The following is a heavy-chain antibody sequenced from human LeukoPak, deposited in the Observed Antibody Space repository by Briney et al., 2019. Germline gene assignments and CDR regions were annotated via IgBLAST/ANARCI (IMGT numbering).Heavy chain of an antibody. CDR2: ISYDGSNK. CDR3: ARDRGSSTSSGYYYYYGMDV. V-gene: IGHV3-30*04. CDR1: GFTFSSYA. J-gene: IGHJ6*04. Sequence: PGRSLRLSCAASGFTFSSYAMHWVRQAPGKGLEWVAVISYDGSNKYYADSVKGRFTISRDNSKNTLYLQMNSLRAEDTAVYYCARDRGSSTSSGYYYYYGMDVWGKGTTDTVSS. D-gene: IGHD2-2*01.